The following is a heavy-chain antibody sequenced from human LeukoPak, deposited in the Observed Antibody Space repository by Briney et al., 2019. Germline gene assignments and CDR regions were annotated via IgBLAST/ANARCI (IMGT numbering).Heavy chain of an antibody. J-gene: IGHJ4*02. CDR3: AKRDRPCSGDCSAPYYFDY. Sequence: GGSLRLSCAASGFTFSSFAMSWVRQTPGKGLECISSISSSGRNTYYADSVKGRFTISRDNSENTLYLQVSSLRAEDTAMYYCAKRDRPCSGDCSAPYYFDYWGQGTLVTVSS. V-gene: IGHV3-23*01. CDR2: ISSSGRNT. D-gene: IGHD2-21*02. CDR1: GFTFSSFA.